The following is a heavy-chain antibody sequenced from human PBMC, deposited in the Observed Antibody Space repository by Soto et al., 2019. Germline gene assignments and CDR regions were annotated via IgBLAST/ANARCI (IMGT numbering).Heavy chain of an antibody. Sequence: EVQVLESGGGLVQPGGSLRLSCAGSGFTFINYAMNWVRQAPGKGLEWVSSISGGGDAAFFPDSVRGRFTISRDNSKNTVTLQMNSLGVDDTPVYYCARKILGSTTRPNYWYFDLWGRGTLVTVSS. J-gene: IGHJ2*01. CDR3: ARKILGSTTRPNYWYFDL. D-gene: IGHD7-27*01. CDR1: GFTFINYA. V-gene: IGHV3-23*01. CDR2: ISGGGDAA.